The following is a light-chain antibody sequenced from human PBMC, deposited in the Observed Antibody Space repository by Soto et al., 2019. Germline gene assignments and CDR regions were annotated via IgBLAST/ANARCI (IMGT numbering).Light chain of an antibody. CDR1: SSDIGAYNY. Sequence: QSVLTQPASVSGSPGQSITISCTGGSSDIGAYNYVSWFQQYPGKAPKLIISEVSNRPSGVSNRFSGSKSGTAASLTISGLQTEDEADYFCFSFTTDWTHVFGTGTKLTVL. CDR3: FSFTTDWTHV. CDR2: EVS. J-gene: IGLJ1*01. V-gene: IGLV2-14*01.